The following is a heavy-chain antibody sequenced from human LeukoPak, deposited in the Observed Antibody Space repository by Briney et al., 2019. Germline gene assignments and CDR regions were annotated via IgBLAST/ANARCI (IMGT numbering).Heavy chain of an antibody. CDR1: GYTFIGYY. CDR3: ARDRRVYYYDSSGYYSDAFDI. Sequence: ASVRVSCKASGYTFIGYYMHWVRQAPGQGLEWMGWINPNSGGTNYAQKFQGRVTMTRDTSISTAYMELSRLRSDDTAVYYCARDRRVYYYDSSGYYSDAFDIWGQGTMVTVSS. V-gene: IGHV1-2*02. J-gene: IGHJ3*02. D-gene: IGHD3-22*01. CDR2: INPNSGGT.